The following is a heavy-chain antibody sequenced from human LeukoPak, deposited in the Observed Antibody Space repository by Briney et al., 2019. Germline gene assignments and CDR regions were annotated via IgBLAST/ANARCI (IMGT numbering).Heavy chain of an antibody. V-gene: IGHV1-18*01. Sequence: ASVKVSCKASGYTFTSYGISWVRQAPGQGLEWMGWISAYNGNTNYAQKLQGRVTMTTDTSTSTAYMELRSLRSDDTAVYYCARDQKLNYDFWSGNYYWFDPWGQETLVTVSS. CDR1: GYTFTSYG. D-gene: IGHD3-3*01. CDR3: ARDQKLNYDFWSGNYYWFDP. CDR2: ISAYNGNT. J-gene: IGHJ5*02.